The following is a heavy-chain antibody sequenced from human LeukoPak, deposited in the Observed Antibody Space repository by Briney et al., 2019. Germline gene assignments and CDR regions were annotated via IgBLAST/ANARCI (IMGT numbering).Heavy chain of an antibody. CDR2: IYYSGST. J-gene: IGHJ4*02. D-gene: IGHD1-26*01. Sequence: SETLSLTCTVSGGSISSYYWSWIRQPPRKGLEWIGYIYYSGSTNYNPSLKSRVTISVDTSKNQFSLKLSSVTAADTAVYYCARGCGSSISLCYWGQGTLVTVSS. CDR3: ARGCGSSISLCY. V-gene: IGHV4-59*01. CDR1: GGSISSYY.